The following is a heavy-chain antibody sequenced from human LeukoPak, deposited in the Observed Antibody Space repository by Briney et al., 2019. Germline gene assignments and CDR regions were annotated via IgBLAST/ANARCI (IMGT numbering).Heavy chain of an antibody. CDR3: ARDAPTYYDSSGYYEV. CDR1: GFTFSSYN. V-gene: IGHV3-21*01. CDR2: ISSSRSYI. Sequence: GGSLRLSCAASGFTFSSYNMNWIRLAPGKGLEWVSSISSSRSYISYADSVKGRFTISRDNAKNSLYLQMNSLRAEDTAVYFCARDAPTYYDSSGYYEVWGQGTLVTVSS. D-gene: IGHD3-22*01. J-gene: IGHJ4*02.